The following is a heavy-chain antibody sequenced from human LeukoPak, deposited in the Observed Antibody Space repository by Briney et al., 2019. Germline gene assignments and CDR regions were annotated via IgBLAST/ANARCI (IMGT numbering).Heavy chain of an antibody. CDR2: IYYSGRP. D-gene: IGHD6-13*01. J-gene: IGHJ4*02. CDR1: GWSLSSYY. CDR3: ARHGDTAGAVTPFDY. Sequence: PSETLSLTCTVCGWSLSSYYWSWIRQPPAKGREGVGYIYYSGRPNYHPSVKSRVTISVDTSKNKSSLKLRSVPAADTAIYYCARHGDTAGAVTPFDYWGPGTPVTVPS. V-gene: IGHV4-59*08.